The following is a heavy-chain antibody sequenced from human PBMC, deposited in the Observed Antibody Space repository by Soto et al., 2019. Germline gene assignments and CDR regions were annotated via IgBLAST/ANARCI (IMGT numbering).Heavy chain of an antibody. Sequence: ASVKASCKASGCTFTSYGISWVRQAPGQGLEWMGWMNPNSGNTGYAQKFQGRVTMTRNTSISTAYMELSSLRSEDTAVYYCVRLRFLEWLSLAYMDVWGKGTTVTVSS. D-gene: IGHD3-3*01. CDR1: GCTFTSYG. V-gene: IGHV1-8*02. J-gene: IGHJ6*03. CDR2: MNPNSGNT. CDR3: VRLRFLEWLSLAYMDV.